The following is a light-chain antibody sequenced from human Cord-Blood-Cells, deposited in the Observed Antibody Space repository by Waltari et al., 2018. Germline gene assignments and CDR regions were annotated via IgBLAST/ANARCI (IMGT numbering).Light chain of an antibody. Sequence: QSLLTQPPSVSGAPGQRVTISCPGSSSNIGAGYDVPWYQQLPGTAPKLLIYGNSNRPSGVPDRFSGSKSSTSASLAITGLQAEDEADYYCQSYDSSLSGSVFGGGTKLTVL. CDR1: SSNIGAGYD. CDR3: QSYDSSLSGSV. V-gene: IGLV1-40*01. J-gene: IGLJ3*02. CDR2: GNS.